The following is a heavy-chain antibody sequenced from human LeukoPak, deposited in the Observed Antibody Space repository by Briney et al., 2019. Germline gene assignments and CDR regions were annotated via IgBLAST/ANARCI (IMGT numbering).Heavy chain of an antibody. V-gene: IGHV4-59*01. CDR1: GGSISSYY. CDR2: IYYSGST. J-gene: IGHJ4*02. D-gene: IGHD3-22*01. Sequence: SETLSLTCTVSGGSISSYYWSWIRQPPGKGLEWIGYIYYSGSTNYNPSHKSRVTISVDTSKNQFSLKLSSVTAADTAVYYCAGTYYYDSSGYSKWVYWGQGTLVTVSS. CDR3: AGTYYYDSSGYSKWVY.